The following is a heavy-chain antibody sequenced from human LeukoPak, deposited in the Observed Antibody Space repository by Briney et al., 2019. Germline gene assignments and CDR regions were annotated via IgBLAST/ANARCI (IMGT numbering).Heavy chain of an antibody. CDR1: GFTFSSYW. CDR2: INSDGSST. D-gene: IGHD5-18*01. V-gene: IGHV3-74*01. CDR3: AKDRAAMVTRFDY. J-gene: IGHJ4*02. Sequence: GGSLRLSCAASGFTFSSYWMHWVRQAPGKGLVWVSRINSDGSSTSYADSVKGRFTISRDNSKNTLYLQMNSLRAEDTAVYYCAKDRAAMVTRFDYWGQGTLVTVSS.